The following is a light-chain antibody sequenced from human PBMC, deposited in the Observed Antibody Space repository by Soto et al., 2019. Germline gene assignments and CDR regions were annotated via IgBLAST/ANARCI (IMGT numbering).Light chain of an antibody. CDR3: QQYYSTPYT. V-gene: IGKV4-1*01. J-gene: IGKJ2*01. Sequence: DIVMTQSPDSLAVSLGERATINCKSSQSLLFRSNNKNFLAWYQQKPGQPPKLLIYWATTRESGVPDRFSDSGSGTDFTLTISSLQAEDVAVYYCQQYYSTPYTFGQGTKLEIK. CDR1: QSLLFRSNNKNF. CDR2: WAT.